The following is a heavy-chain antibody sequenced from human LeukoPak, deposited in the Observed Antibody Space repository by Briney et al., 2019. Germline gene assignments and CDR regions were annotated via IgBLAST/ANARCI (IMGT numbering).Heavy chain of an antibody. J-gene: IGHJ4*02. Sequence: GGSLRLSCAASGFTFSSYAMSWVRQAPGKGLEWVSGISGSGGSTYYADSVKGRFTISRDSSKNTLYLQMNSLRAEDTAVYYCAKGTYYEILTGYPPYYFDYWGQGTLVTVSS. D-gene: IGHD3-9*01. CDR1: GFTFSSYA. CDR2: ISGSGGST. CDR3: AKGTYYEILTGYPPYYFDY. V-gene: IGHV3-23*01.